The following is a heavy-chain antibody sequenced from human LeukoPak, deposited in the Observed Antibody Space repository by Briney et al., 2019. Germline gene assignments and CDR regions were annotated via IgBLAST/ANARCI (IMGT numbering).Heavy chain of an antibody. J-gene: IGHJ3*02. CDR2: INHSGST. Sequence: KSSETLSLTCAVYGGSFSGYYWSWIRQPPGKGLEWIGEINHSGSTNYNPSLKSRVTISVDTSKNQFSLKLSSVTAADTAVYYCATSYYYDSSGLGAFDIWGQGTMVTVSS. CDR1: GGSFSGYY. V-gene: IGHV4-34*01. CDR3: ATSYYYDSSGLGAFDI. D-gene: IGHD3-22*01.